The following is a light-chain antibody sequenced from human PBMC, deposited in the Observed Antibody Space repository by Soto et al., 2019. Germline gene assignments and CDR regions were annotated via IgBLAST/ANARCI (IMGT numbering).Light chain of an antibody. CDR3: QQYGSLSWT. Sequence: EIVMTQSPATLSVSPGERATLSCRASQSINIYLAWYQKKPGQAPRLLIYGTSTRATGIPARFSGSGSGTEFTLTISSLQSEDFAVYYCQQYGSLSWTFGQGTKVDIK. V-gene: IGKV3-15*01. CDR2: GTS. J-gene: IGKJ1*01. CDR1: QSINIY.